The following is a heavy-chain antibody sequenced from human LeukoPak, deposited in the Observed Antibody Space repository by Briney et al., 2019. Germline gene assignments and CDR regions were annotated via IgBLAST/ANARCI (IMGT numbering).Heavy chain of an antibody. CDR1: GASINSDY. D-gene: IGHD3-10*01. CDR2: IFASVST. J-gene: IGHJ4*02. V-gene: IGHV4-4*07. Sequence: SETLSLTCTVSGASINSDYWTWVRQVAGKGLEWIGRIFASVSTNYNPYLRSRITMSVDTSKNQFSLDLSSVTAADTGVYYCVRGWAPRGEKSSFASWGQGTLVTVSA. CDR3: VRGWAPRGEKSSFAS.